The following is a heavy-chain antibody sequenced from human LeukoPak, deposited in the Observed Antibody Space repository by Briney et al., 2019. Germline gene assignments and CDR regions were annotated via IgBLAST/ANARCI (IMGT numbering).Heavy chain of an antibody. CDR3: AASLSQILAKHYYFVL. CDR1: VYTLPQVS. J-gene: IGHJ2*01. V-gene: IGHV1-24*01. Sequence: ASVKVSSKPPVYTLPQVSIYCVPEAPGKGLEWMGGFDPEDGETIYSQKFQGRVTMTVDTSTDTAYMDLRSLRLDDTAVYYCAASLSQILAKHYYFVLWGRGALVSVSS. D-gene: IGHD1-26*01. CDR2: FDPEDGET.